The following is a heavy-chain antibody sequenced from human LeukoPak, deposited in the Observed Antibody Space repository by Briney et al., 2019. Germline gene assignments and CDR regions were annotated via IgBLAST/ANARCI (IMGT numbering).Heavy chain of an antibody. D-gene: IGHD1-26*01. CDR3: ARVGSRGDWFDY. Sequence: GGSLRLSCAASGFTFSTYKMLWVRQAPGKGLEWLFYINGGGSAVHYADSVRDRFTFSRDNAKNSLYLQMNSLRVEDTGIYYCARVGSRGDWFDYWGQGTRVTVSS. V-gene: IGHV3-48*01. J-gene: IGHJ5*01. CDR1: GFTFSTYK. CDR2: INGGGSAV.